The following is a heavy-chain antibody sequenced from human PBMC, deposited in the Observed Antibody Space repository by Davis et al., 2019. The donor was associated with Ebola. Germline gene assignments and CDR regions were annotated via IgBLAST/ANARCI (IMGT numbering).Heavy chain of an antibody. J-gene: IGHJ3*01. Sequence: GGSLRLSFAASGFILRSYVMSWVRQAPGKGLEWVSTLGTSADTYYADSVKRRFTISRDNSKNTLYLQMNGLRVEDTAIYYCAKDTSNIWFDVWGQGTMVTVSS. CDR2: LGTSADT. V-gene: IGHV3-23*01. CDR1: GFILRSYV. D-gene: IGHD1-26*01. CDR3: AKDTSNIWFDV.